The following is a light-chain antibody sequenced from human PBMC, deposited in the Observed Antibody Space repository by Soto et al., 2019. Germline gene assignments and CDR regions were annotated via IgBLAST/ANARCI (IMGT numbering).Light chain of an antibody. CDR3: QQRSNWPPYT. CDR2: DAS. J-gene: IGKJ2*01. CDR1: QSVSNY. V-gene: IGKV3-11*01. Sequence: EIVLTQSPATLSLSPGDRATLSYRASQSVSNYLAWYQQKPGQAPRLLIYDASNRATGIPARFSGSGSGTDFTLTISSLEPEDYAVYYCQQRSNWPPYTFGQGTRLEIK.